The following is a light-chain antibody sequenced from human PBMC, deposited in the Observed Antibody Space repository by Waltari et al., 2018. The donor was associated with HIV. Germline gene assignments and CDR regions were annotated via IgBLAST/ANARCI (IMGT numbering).Light chain of an antibody. CDR2: DTT. CDR1: SSNIGNNF. CDR3: GTWDSSLDTVL. V-gene: IGLV1-51*01. Sequence: QSVLTQPPSMSAAPGQKLTISCSGSSSNIGNNFVSWYQQLPGTAPRLLIYDTTKRPSGIPERFSGSKSGSSATLGITGLQTGDEADYYCGTWDSSLDTVLFGGGTKVTVL. J-gene: IGLJ2*01.